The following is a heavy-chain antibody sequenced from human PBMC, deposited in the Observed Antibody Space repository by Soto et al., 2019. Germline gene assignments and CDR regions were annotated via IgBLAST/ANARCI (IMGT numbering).Heavy chain of an antibody. CDR1: GGSFSGYY. CDR2: INHSGST. D-gene: IGHD5-12*01. V-gene: IGHV4-34*01. J-gene: IGHJ4*02. CDR3: ARGHNNSGYDPDVDY. Sequence: PSETLSLTCAVYGGSFSGYYWSWIRQPPGKGLEWIGEINHSGSTNYNPSLKSRVTISVDTSKNQLSLKLSSVTAADTAVYYCARGHNNSGYDPDVDYWGQGTLVTVSS.